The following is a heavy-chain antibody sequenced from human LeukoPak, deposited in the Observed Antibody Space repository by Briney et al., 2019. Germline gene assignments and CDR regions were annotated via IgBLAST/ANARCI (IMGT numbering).Heavy chain of an antibody. CDR2: ISSSSSYI. CDR3: ARDRYYDYVWGSYPPDY. V-gene: IGHV3-21*01. Sequence: PGGSLRLSCAASGFTFSSYSMNWVRQAPGKGLEWASSISSSSSYIYYADSVKGRFTISRDNAKNSLYLQMNSLRAEDTAVYYCARDRYYDYVWGSYPPDYWGQGTLVTVSS. CDR1: GFTFSSYS. D-gene: IGHD3-16*02. J-gene: IGHJ4*02.